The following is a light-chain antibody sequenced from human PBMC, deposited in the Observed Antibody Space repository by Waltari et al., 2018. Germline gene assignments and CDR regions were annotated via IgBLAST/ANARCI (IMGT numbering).Light chain of an antibody. V-gene: IGLV1-40*01. Sequence: QSVLTQPPSVSGAPGQRVTISCTGSSSNIGAGYDVHWYQQLPGTAPKLLICGNNSRPAGVPDRFSGSASGRSASLAISGLQAEDEADYYCQSYDSSLSGQGVFGGGTKLTVL. J-gene: IGLJ3*02. CDR3: QSYDSSLSGQGV. CDR1: SSNIGAGYD. CDR2: GNN.